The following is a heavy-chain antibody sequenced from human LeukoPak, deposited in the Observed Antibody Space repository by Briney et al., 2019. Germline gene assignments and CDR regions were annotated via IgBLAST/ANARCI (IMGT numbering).Heavy chain of an antibody. CDR2: IDSSSSYI. Sequence: GGSLRLSCAASGFTFSSYSLSWVRQAPGKGLEWVSSIDSSSSYIFYADSVKGRFTMSRDNAKNSLYLQMNCLRVEDTAVYYCARSVMVIGTTRGSDYWGLGTLVTVSS. CDR3: ARSVMVIGTTRGSDY. D-gene: IGHD2/OR15-2a*01. CDR1: GFTFSSYS. V-gene: IGHV3-21*01. J-gene: IGHJ4*02.